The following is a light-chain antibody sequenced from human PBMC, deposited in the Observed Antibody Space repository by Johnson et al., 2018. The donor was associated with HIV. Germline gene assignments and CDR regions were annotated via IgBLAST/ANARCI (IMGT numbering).Light chain of an antibody. CDR2: DNN. V-gene: IGLV1-51*01. Sequence: HSVLTQPPSVSAAPGQKVTISCSGSSSNIGRNYVSWYQQLPGTAPKLLIFDNNKRPSGIPDRFSGSKSGTSATLGITGLQTGDEADYYCGTWDSSLSASYGFGTGTKVTVL. CDR1: SSNIGRNY. J-gene: IGLJ1*01. CDR3: GTWDSSLSASYG.